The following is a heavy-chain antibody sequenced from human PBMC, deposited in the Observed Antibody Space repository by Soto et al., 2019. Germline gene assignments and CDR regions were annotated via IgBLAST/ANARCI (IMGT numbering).Heavy chain of an antibody. CDR2: TYYRSRWYS. Sequence: SQTLSLTCVGSGDTVSSNSVAWNWVRQSPSRGLEWLGRTYYRSRWYSDYAVSVRSRIDINADTSKNQVSLQLNSVTPEDTAVYYCARSEEDSDDYYYGIDVWVQGATVADYS. CDR3: ARSEEDSDDYYYGIDV. J-gene: IGHJ6*02. CDR1: GDTVSSNSVA. D-gene: IGHD2-15*01. V-gene: IGHV6-1*01.